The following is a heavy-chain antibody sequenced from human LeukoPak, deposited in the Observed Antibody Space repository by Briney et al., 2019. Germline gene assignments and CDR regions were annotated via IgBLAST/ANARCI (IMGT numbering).Heavy chain of an antibody. V-gene: IGHV4-39*07. Sequence: PSQTLSLTRTVSGGSISSSSYYWGWIRQPPGKGLEWIGSIYYSGSTYYNPSPKSRVTISVDTSKNQFSLKLSSVTAADTAVYYCARAPDLSGYSRLYYYYYYMDVWGKGTTVTVSS. CDR3: ARAPDLSGYSRLYYYYYYMDV. CDR2: IYYSGST. CDR1: GGSISSSSYY. D-gene: IGHD5-12*01. J-gene: IGHJ6*03.